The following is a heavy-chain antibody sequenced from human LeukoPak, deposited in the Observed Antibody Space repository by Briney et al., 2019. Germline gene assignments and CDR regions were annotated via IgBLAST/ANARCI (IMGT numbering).Heavy chain of an antibody. Sequence: GGSLRLSCAASGFTFSSYGVHWVRQAPGKGLEWVAVISYDGSNKYYADSVKGRFTISRDNSKNTLYLQMNSLRAEDTAVYYCARDFNYYDSIWGQGTLVTVSS. J-gene: IGHJ4*02. CDR2: ISYDGSNK. V-gene: IGHV3-30*03. CDR1: GFTFSSYG. CDR3: ARDFNYYDSI. D-gene: IGHD3-22*01.